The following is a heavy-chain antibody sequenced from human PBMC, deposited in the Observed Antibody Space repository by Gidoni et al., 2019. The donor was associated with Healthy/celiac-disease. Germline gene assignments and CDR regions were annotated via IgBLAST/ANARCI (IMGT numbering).Heavy chain of an antibody. J-gene: IGHJ6*02. CDR1: GVTFSSYA. CDR3: ARDDYGDYPRVRYYYYGMDV. CDR2: IIPIFGTA. Sequence: QVQLVQSGAEVKKPGSSVKVSCKASGVTFSSYAIRWVRQAPGQGLEWIGGIIPIFGTANYAQKFQGRVTITADESTSTAYMELSSLRSEDTAVYYCARDDYGDYPRVRYYYYGMDVWGQGTTVTVSS. D-gene: IGHD4-17*01. V-gene: IGHV1-69*01.